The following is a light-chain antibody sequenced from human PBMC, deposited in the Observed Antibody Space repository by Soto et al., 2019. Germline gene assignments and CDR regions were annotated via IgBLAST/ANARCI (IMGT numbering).Light chain of an antibody. J-gene: IGLJ2*01. CDR2: GNS. CDR1: SSNIGAGYD. Sequence: QSVLTQPPSVSGAPGQRVTISCTGSSSNIGAGYDVHWYQQLPGTAPKLLIYGNSNRPSGVPDRFSGSKSGTSASLAFTGLQAEDEADYYCQSYDSSLSALVVFGGGTKLTVL. CDR3: QSYDSSLSALVV. V-gene: IGLV1-40*01.